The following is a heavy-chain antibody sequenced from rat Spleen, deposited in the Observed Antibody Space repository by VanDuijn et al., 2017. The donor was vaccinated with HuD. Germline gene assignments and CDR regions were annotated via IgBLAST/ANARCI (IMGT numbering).Heavy chain of an antibody. D-gene: IGHD4-3*01. J-gene: IGHJ3*01. V-gene: IGHV5-25*01. Sequence: EVQLVESGGGLVQPGRSLKLSCAASGFTFSTFPMVWVRQAPKKGLEWVASISSGGGGTYYADSVEGRFTISRDNAKSTLYLQMDSLRSEDTASYYCVRQDTSGYANWFGFWGQGTLVTVSS. CDR2: ISSGGGGT. CDR3: VRQDTSGYANWFGF. CDR1: GFTFSTFP.